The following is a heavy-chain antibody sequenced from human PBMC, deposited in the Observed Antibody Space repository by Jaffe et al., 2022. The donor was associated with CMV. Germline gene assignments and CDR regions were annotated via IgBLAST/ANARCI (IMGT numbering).Heavy chain of an antibody. CDR3: ARVGPRDGYNYWFDP. CDR1: GGSISSYY. Sequence: QVQLQESGPGLVKPSETLSLTCTVSGGSISSYYWSWIRQPPGKGLEWIGYIYYSGSTNYNPSLKSRVTISVDTSKNQFSLKLSSVTAADTAVYYCARVGPRDGYNYWFDPWGQGTLVTVSS. D-gene: IGHD5-12*01. V-gene: IGHV4-59*01. CDR2: IYYSGST. J-gene: IGHJ5*02.